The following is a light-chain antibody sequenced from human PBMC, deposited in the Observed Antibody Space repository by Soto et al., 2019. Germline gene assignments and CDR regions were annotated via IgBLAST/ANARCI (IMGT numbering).Light chain of an antibody. Sequence: DIQLTQSPSFLSASVGDRVTITCRASQGISSYLAWYQQKPGKAPKLLIYAASTLQSGVPSRFSGSGSGTEFTLTISSLQPDDFASYYCQKLHNFPLTFGQGTRLEIK. V-gene: IGKV1-9*01. CDR2: AAS. J-gene: IGKJ5*01. CDR1: QGISSY. CDR3: QKLHNFPLT.